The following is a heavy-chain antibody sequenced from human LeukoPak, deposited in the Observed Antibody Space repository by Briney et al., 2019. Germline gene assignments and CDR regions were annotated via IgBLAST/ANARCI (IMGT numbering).Heavy chain of an antibody. V-gene: IGHV4-59*01. CDR3: ASRYGSGSSGTFDY. J-gene: IGHJ4*02. D-gene: IGHD3-10*01. CDR1: GGSISSYY. CDR2: IYYSGST. Sequence: SETLSLTCTVSGGSISSYYWSWIRQPPGKGLEWIGYIYYSGSTNYNPSLKSGVTISVETSKKQCSMKRSSVTAADTAVYYCASRYGSGSSGTFDYWGQGTLVTVSS.